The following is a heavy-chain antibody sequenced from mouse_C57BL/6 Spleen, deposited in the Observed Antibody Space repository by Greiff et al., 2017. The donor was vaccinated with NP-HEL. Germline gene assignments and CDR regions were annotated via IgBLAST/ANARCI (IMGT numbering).Heavy chain of an antibody. CDR2: IHPNSGST. Sequence: QVQLQQPGAELLKPGASVKLSCKASGYTFTSYWMHWVKQRPGQGLEWIGMIHPNSGSTNYNEKFKSKATLTVDKSSSTAYMQLSSLTSEDSAVYYCARWGYDYDYAMDYWGQGTSVTVSS. V-gene: IGHV1-64*01. J-gene: IGHJ4*01. D-gene: IGHD2-4*01. CDR1: GYTFTSYW. CDR3: ARWGYDYDYAMDY.